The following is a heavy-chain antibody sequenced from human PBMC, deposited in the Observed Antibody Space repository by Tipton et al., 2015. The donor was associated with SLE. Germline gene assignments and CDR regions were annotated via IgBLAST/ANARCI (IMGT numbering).Heavy chain of an antibody. V-gene: IGHV4-38-2*01. D-gene: IGHD3-22*01. CDR3: ARPYYYDSSGYYIDAFDI. CDR2: IYHSGST. J-gene: IGHJ3*02. CDR1: GYSISSGYY. Sequence: TLSLTCAVSGYSISSGYYWGWIRQPPGTGLEWSGSIYHSGSTYYNPFLKSRVTISVDTSKNQFSLKLSSVTAAATAVYYCARPYYYDSSGYYIDAFDIWGQGTMVTVSS.